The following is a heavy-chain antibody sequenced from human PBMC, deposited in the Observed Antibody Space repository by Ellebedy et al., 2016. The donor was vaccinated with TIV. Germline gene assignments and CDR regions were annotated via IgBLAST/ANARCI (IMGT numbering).Heavy chain of an antibody. J-gene: IGHJ5*02. V-gene: IGHV1-2*04. CDR3: ARDPSVNDYGDPRWFDP. CDR2: INLNSGGT. CDR1: GYTFTGYY. D-gene: IGHD4-17*01. Sequence: ASVKVSCKASGYTFTGYYMHWVRQAPGQGLEWMGWINLNSGGTNYAQKFQGWVTMTRDTSISTAYMELSRLRSDDTAVYYCARDPSVNDYGDPRWFDPWGQGTLVTVSS.